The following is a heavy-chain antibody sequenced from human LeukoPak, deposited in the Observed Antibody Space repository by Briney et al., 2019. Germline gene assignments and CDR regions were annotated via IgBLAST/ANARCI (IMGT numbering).Heavy chain of an antibody. Sequence: PGGTLRLSCAASGFTFSSYAVSWVRHAPGKGLEWVSAISGSGGSTYYADSVKGRFTISRDNSKNTLYLQMTSLKAEDTAVYYCAKDRLEAVAEYFDLWGRGTLVTVSS. CDR3: AKDRLEAVAEYFDL. V-gene: IGHV3-23*01. CDR1: GFTFSSYA. D-gene: IGHD6-19*01. J-gene: IGHJ2*01. CDR2: ISGSGGST.